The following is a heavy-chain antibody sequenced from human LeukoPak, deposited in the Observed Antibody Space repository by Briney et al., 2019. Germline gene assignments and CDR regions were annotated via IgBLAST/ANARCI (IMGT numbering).Heavy chain of an antibody. J-gene: IGHJ4*02. V-gene: IGHV4-39*01. CDR3: ARLRVDTAMVNTFDY. CDR1: GGSISSSSYY. CDR2: IYYSGST. Sequence: SETLSLTCTVSGGSISSSSYYWGWIRQPPGKWLEWIGSIYYSGSTYYNPSLKSRVSISVDTSKNQFSLKLSSVTAADTAVYYCARLRVDTAMVNTFDYWGQGTLVTVSS. D-gene: IGHD5-18*01.